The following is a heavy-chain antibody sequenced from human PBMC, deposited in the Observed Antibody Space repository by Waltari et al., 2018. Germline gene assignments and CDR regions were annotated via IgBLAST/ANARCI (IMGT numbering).Heavy chain of an antibody. Sequence: EVQLVESGGGLVQPGESLRLSCAASGFTFGSFWMHWVRQVSGKGLVWVQSISDDGSRLGYADSVQGRFPISRDNAKNTRYLQMNRLGGDDTAVYYCVRGFSTSPSSYWGQGALVTVSS. V-gene: IGHV3-74*01. CDR2: ISDDGSRL. CDR3: VRGFSTSPSSY. J-gene: IGHJ4*02. CDR1: GFTFGSFW. D-gene: IGHD2-2*01.